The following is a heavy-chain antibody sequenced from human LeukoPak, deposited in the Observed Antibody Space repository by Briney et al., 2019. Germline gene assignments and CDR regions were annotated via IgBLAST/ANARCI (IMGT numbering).Heavy chain of an antibody. CDR2: INHSGST. J-gene: IGHJ5*02. Sequence: PSETLSLTCAVYGGSFSGYYWTWIRQPPGKGLEWIGEINHSGSTNYNPSLKSRVTISVDTSKNQFSLKLSSVTAADTAVYYCARGGRSSRRVWWFDPWGQGTLVTVSS. CDR3: ARGGRSSRRVWWFDP. V-gene: IGHV4-34*01. D-gene: IGHD6-13*01. CDR1: GGSFSGYY.